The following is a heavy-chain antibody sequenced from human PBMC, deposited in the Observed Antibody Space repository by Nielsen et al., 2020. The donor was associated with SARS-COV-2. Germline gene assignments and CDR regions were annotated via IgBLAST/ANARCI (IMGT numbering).Heavy chain of an antibody. J-gene: IGHJ6*02. CDR1: GFSFNTYS. D-gene: IGHD6-13*01. Sequence: GESLKISCVASGFSFNTYSMNWVRQAPGKGLEWVSYISGGSATIYYADSVKGRFTISRDNVKNSLYLQLSSLSAEDTAVYYCASSPFHRSSWYGMDVWGQGTTVTVSS. CDR2: ISGGSATI. CDR3: ASSPFHRSSWYGMDV. V-gene: IGHV3-48*01.